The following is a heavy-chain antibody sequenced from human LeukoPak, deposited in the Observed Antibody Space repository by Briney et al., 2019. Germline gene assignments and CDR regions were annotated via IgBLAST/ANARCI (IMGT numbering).Heavy chain of an antibody. D-gene: IGHD2-2*01. Sequence: ASVKVSCKASGSTFSNYGISWVRQAPGQGLEWMGWISGYNGKTNYAQKFQGRVTMTTDTSTSTAYMELRSLKSDDTAVYYCARDYCSSTSCYFDYWGQGTLVTVSS. CDR2: ISGYNGKT. CDR1: GSTFSNYG. V-gene: IGHV1-18*01. J-gene: IGHJ4*02. CDR3: ARDYCSSTSCYFDY.